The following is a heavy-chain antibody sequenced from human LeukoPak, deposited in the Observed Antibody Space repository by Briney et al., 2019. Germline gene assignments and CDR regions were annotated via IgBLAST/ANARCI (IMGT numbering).Heavy chain of an antibody. CDR2: ISAYNGNT. J-gene: IGHJ4*02. D-gene: IGHD2-2*01. V-gene: IGHV1-18*04. Sequence: ASVKVSCKASGYTFTGYYVHWVRQAPGQGLEWMGWISAYNGNTNYAQKLQGRVTMTTDTSTSTAYMELRSLRSDDTAVYYCASSGLRGYCSSTSCYYFDYWGQGTLDTVSS. CDR1: GYTFTGYY. CDR3: ASSGLRGYCSSTSCYYFDY.